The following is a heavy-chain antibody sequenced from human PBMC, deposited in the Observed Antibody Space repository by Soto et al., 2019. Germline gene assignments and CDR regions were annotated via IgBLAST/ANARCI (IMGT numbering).Heavy chain of an antibody. J-gene: IGHJ4*02. Sequence: PSETLSLTCTVSGGPMSEYFWSWIRQAPGKGLEWIGYVYYLGSTDYNPSLKSRVMISVDTSKRQFSLKLSLVTVADTAVYYCARDGYDGSGSPYPAYWGPGIQVTVSS. D-gene: IGHD3-10*01. V-gene: IGHV4-59*01. CDR1: GGPMSEYF. CDR2: VYYLGST. CDR3: ARDGYDGSGSPYPAY.